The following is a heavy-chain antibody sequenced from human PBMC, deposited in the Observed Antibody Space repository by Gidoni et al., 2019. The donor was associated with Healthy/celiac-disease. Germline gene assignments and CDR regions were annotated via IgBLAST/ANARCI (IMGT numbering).Heavy chain of an antibody. CDR2: ISYDGSNK. J-gene: IGHJ5*02. Sequence: QVQLVESGGGVVQPGRSLRLSCAASGFTFRSYAMHWVRPAPGKGLEGVAVISYDGSNKYYADSVKGRFTISRDNSKNTLYLQMNSLRAEDTAVYYCARESTDYGNYEGSWFDPWGQGTLVTVSS. CDR1: GFTFRSYA. CDR3: ARESTDYGNYEGSWFDP. V-gene: IGHV3-30*04. D-gene: IGHD4-17*01.